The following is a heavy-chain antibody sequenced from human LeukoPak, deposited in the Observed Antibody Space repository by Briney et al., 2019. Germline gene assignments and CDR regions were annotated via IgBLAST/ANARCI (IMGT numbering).Heavy chain of an antibody. CDR2: TYYRSKWYS. D-gene: IGHD6-19*01. J-gene: IGHJ4*02. CDR3: ASQPYSSGGYNY. CDR1: GDSVSRNTAA. V-gene: IGHV6-1*01. Sequence: SQTLSLTCAISGDSVSRNTAAWNWIRQTPSRGLEWLGRTYYRSKWYSNYAISMKSRITINSDSSKNQFSLKLSSVTAADTAVYYCASQPYSSGGYNYWGQGTLVTVSS.